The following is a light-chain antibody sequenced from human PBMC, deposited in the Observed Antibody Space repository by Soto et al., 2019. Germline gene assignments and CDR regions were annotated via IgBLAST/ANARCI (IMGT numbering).Light chain of an antibody. V-gene: IGLV2-14*01. J-gene: IGLJ1*01. Sequence: QSALTQPASVSGSPGQSITISCTGTSSDVGGYNYVSWYQQHPGKAPKLLIYEVRHRPSGISNRFSGSKSGNTASLTISGLQADDEADFYCTSYTSSSTYVFGTGTKLTVL. CDR3: TSYTSSSTYV. CDR2: EVR. CDR1: SSDVGGYNY.